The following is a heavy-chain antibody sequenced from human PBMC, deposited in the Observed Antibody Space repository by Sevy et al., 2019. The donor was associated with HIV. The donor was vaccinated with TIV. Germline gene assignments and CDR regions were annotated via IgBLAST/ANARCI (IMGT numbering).Heavy chain of an antibody. D-gene: IGHD3-22*01. J-gene: IGHJ5*02. CDR1: GFTFSVYT. Sequence: GGSLRLSCKVSGFTFSVYTMHWVRQAPGKGLEWVSSISRTTTTYYADPVRGRFTISRDNAKNSLYLEMNSLRDDDTAVYYCAREAYYYDSRGENWFDPWGQGTLVTVSS. CDR3: AREAYYYDSRGENWFDP. CDR2: ISRTTTT. V-gene: IGHV3-48*02.